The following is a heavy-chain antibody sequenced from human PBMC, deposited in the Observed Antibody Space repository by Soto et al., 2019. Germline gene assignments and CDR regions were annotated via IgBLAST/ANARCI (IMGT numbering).Heavy chain of an antibody. J-gene: IGHJ4*02. Sequence: SETLSLTYTVSGGSISSGGYYWSWIRQHPGKGLEWIGYIYYSGSTYYNPPLKSRVTISVDTSKNQFSLKLSSVTAADTAVYYCATQGRNYYGSGSYYTASNFDYWGQGTLVTVSS. V-gene: IGHV4-31*03. CDR2: IYYSGST. CDR1: GGSISSGGYY. CDR3: ATQGRNYYGSGSYYTASNFDY. D-gene: IGHD3-10*01.